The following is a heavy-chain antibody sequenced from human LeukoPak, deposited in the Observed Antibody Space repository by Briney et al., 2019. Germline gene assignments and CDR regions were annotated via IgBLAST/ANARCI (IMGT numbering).Heavy chain of an antibody. CDR3: AKRGGYSDGYEFDY. CDR2: ISYDGSNK. J-gene: IGHJ4*02. CDR1: GFTFSSYG. V-gene: IGHV3-30*18. D-gene: IGHD5-18*01. Sequence: PGRSLRLSCAASGFTFSSYGMHWVRQAPGKGLEWVAVISYDGSNKYYADSVKGRFTISRDNSKNTLYLQMNSLRAEDTAVYYCAKRGGYSDGYEFDYWAREPWSPSPQ.